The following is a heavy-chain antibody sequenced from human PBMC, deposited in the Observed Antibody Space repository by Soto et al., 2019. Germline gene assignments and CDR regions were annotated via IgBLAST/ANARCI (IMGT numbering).Heavy chain of an antibody. D-gene: IGHD3-9*01. CDR1: GGSISSYY. CDR2: IYYSGST. CDR3: AREQTTIDY. Sequence: PSETLSLTCTVSGGSISSYYWSWIRQPPGKGLEWIGYIYYSGSTNYNPPLKSRVTISVDTSKNQFSLKLSSVTAADTAVYYCAREQTTIDYWGQGTLVTVSS. J-gene: IGHJ4*02. V-gene: IGHV4-59*01.